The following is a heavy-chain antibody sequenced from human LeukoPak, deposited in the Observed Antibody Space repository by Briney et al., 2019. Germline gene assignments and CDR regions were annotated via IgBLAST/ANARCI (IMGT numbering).Heavy chain of an antibody. Sequence: GGSLRLSCAASGFTFSSYAMHWVRQAPGKGLEWVAVISSDGSNKYYTDSVKGRFTISRDNAKNSLYLQMNSLRAEDTAVYYCARTLEAAADFDYWGQGTLVTVSS. CDR1: GFTFSSYA. D-gene: IGHD6-13*01. J-gene: IGHJ4*02. CDR3: ARTLEAAADFDY. CDR2: ISSDGSNK. V-gene: IGHV3-30-3*01.